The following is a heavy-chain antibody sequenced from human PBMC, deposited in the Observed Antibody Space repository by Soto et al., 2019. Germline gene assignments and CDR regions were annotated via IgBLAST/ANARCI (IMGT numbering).Heavy chain of an antibody. CDR1: GFTFTAYA. CDR3: ARDFRAATGWTRGYLDY. D-gene: IGHD6-19*01. J-gene: IGHJ4*02. Sequence: QVKLVESGGGVVQPGRSLRLSCAPSGFTFTAYAFHWVRQAPGKGLEWVSVISYDARNIYYADSVKGRFTISRDNSXSXXYLQMNSLRPEDTAIYYCARDFRAATGWTRGYLDYWGQGALVTVSS. V-gene: IGHV3-30*04. CDR2: ISYDARNI.